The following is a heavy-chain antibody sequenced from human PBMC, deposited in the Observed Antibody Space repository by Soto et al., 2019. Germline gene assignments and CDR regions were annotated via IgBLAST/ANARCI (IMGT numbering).Heavy chain of an antibody. CDR3: ARSHYYYDSSGYSTPVYFDY. J-gene: IGHJ4*02. Sequence: PSETLSLTCPVSGGSISGYYWSWIRQPPGKGLEWIGYIYYSGSTNYNPSLKSRVTISVDTSKNQFSRKLSSVTAAGPAVSYCARSHYYYDSSGYSTPVYFDYWGQGTLVTDSS. V-gene: IGHV4-59*01. CDR1: GGSISGYY. D-gene: IGHD3-22*01. CDR2: IYYSGST.